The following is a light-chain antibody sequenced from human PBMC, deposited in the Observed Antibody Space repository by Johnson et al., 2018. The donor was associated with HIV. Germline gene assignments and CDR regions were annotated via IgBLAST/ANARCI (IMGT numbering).Light chain of an antibody. CDR2: EKN. CDR1: SSNIGNNY. Sequence: QSVLTQPPSVSAAPGQKVTISCSGSSSNIGNNYVSWYQQLPGTAPKLLIYEKNKRPVGISDRFFGSKSGKSATLGITGLQPGDEADHDCGTWDTCLRVDFFGTGTKVTVL. J-gene: IGLJ1*01. CDR3: GTWDTCLRVDF. V-gene: IGLV1-51*02.